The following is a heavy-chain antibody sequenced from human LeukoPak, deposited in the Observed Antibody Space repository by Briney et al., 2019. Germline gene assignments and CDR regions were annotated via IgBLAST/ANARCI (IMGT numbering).Heavy chain of an antibody. J-gene: IGHJ4*02. Sequence: GGSLRLSCAASGFTFSSYAMHWVRQAPGKGLEWVAVISTDGNTKFYADSVKGRFTVSRDNAKNSLDLQMNSLRAEDTAVYYCARWDDLFLIDFWGQGTLVTVSS. CDR2: ISTDGNTK. CDR1: GFTFSSYA. V-gene: IGHV3-30-3*01. CDR3: ARWDDLFLIDF. D-gene: IGHD3-9*01.